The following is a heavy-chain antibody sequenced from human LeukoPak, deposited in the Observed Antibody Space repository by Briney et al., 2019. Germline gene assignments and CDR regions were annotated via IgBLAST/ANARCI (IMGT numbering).Heavy chain of an antibody. CDR3: AGSGRGAFDI. J-gene: IGHJ3*02. CDR2: ISSSSSYI. V-gene: IGHV3-21*01. D-gene: IGHD3-3*01. CDR1: GFTFSSYS. Sequence: GGSLRLSCAASGFTFSSYSMNWVRQAPGKGLEWVSSISSSSSYIYYADSVKGRFTISRDNAKNSLYLQMNSLKAENTAVYYCAGSGRGAFDIWGQGTMVTVSS.